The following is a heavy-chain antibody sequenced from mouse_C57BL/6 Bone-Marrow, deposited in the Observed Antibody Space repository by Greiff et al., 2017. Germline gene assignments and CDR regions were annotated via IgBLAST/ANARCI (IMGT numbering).Heavy chain of an antibody. J-gene: IGHJ3*01. CDR3: TRLRRGAWFAY. D-gene: IGHD2-4*01. Sequence: EVKLMESGGGLVQPGGSMKLSCVASGFTFSNYWMNWVRQSPEKGLEWVAQIRLKSDNYATNYAESVKGRFTISRDDSKSSVYLQMNNLRAEDTGIYYCTRLRRGAWFAYWGQGTLVTVSA. V-gene: IGHV6-3*01. CDR2: IRLKSDNYAT. CDR1: GFTFSNYW.